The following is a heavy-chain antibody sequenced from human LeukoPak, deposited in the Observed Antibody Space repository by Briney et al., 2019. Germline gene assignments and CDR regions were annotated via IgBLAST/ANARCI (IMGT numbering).Heavy chain of an antibody. J-gene: IGHJ4*02. D-gene: IGHD2-15*01. CDR3: TRDQTPYY. CDR2: SASETYGGTA. CDR1: GFTFGDYA. Sequence: QPGRSLRLSCTASGFTFGDYAMTWVRQAPGKGLEWVGFSASETYGGTAEYAASVKGRFTISRDDSKSIAYLQMNSLKTEDTAVYYCTRDQTPYYWGQGTLVTVSS. V-gene: IGHV3-49*04.